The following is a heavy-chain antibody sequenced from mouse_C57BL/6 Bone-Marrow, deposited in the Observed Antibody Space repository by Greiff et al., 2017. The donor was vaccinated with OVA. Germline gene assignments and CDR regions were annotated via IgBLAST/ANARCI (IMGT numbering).Heavy chain of an antibody. CDR2: IQHKRGST. J-gene: IGHJ2*01. Sequence: QVQLQQPGAELVKPGASVTLSCKASGYTFTSYWMHWVKQRTGKGLEWIGMIQHKRGSTNDNEKFKSKATLTVDKSSSTAYMQLSSLTSEDSAVYYCARGLRRDYWGQGTTLTVSS. D-gene: IGHD2-2*01. CDR1: GYTFTSYW. V-gene: IGHV1-64*01. CDR3: ARGLRRDY.